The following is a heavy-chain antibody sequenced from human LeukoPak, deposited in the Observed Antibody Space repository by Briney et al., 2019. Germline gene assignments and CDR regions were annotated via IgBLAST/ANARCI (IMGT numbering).Heavy chain of an antibody. J-gene: IGHJ4*02. CDR1: GYTFTSYY. D-gene: IGHD1-26*01. Sequence: ASVKVSCKASGYTFTSYYMHWVRQAPGQGLEWMGIINPSGGSTSYAQKFQGRVTMTRDTSTSTVYMELSSLRSEDTAVYYCARDLPSTRVVGATPIFDYWGQGTLVTVSP. V-gene: IGHV1-46*01. CDR3: ARDLPSTRVVGATPIFDY. CDR2: INPSGGST.